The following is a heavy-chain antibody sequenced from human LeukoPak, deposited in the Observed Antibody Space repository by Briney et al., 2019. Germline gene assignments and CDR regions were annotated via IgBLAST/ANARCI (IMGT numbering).Heavy chain of an antibody. CDR2: IIPIFGTA. D-gene: IGHD3-10*01. CDR1: GGTFSRYA. V-gene: IGHV1-69*13. CDR3: AREIMVRGHDAFDI. J-gene: IGHJ3*02. Sequence: ASVKLSCKASGGTFSRYAISLVRQAPGQGLEWMGGIIPIFGTANYAQELQGRVTITADESTSTAYMELSSLRSEDTAVYYCAREIMVRGHDAFDIWGQGTMVTVSS.